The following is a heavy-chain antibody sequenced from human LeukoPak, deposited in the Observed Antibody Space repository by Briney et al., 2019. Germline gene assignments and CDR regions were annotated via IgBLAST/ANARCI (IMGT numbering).Heavy chain of an antibody. V-gene: IGHV1-18*01. CDR1: GCTLTNYV. D-gene: IGHD3-10*01. CDR3: PREGESALLWFWELFPNWFDP. J-gene: IGHJ5*02. CDR2: INSYNGKT. Sequence: ASVKVSCKASGCTLTNYVMSWVRQAPGQGLEWMGWINSYNGKTNYAQKLQGRVTMTTDTSPSTAYMEPSSLSSSQAAVCYCPREGESALLWFWELFPNWFDPWGQGTLVTVSS.